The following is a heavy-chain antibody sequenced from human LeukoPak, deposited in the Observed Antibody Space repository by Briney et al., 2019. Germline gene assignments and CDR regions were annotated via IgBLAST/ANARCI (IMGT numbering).Heavy chain of an antibody. Sequence: HPGRSLRLSCAASGFTFTNYGMHWVRQAPGKGLEWVAVIWYDGSNQYYADSVKGRFTISRDNSKNTLYLQMNSLRAEDTAVYYCSANFDFWGQGTLVTVSS. V-gene: IGHV3-33*01. CDR2: IWYDGSNQ. D-gene: IGHD6-25*01. CDR3: SANFDF. J-gene: IGHJ4*02. CDR1: GFTFTNYG.